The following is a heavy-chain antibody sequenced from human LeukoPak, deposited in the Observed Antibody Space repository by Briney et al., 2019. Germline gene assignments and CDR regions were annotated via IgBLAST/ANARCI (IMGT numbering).Heavy chain of an antibody. V-gene: IGHV4-39*01. CDR2: IYYSGST. Sequence: PSETLSLTCTVSGGSISSSSYYWGWIRQPPGKGLEWIGSIYYSGSTYYNPSLKSRVTISVDTSKNQFSPKLSSVTAADTAVYYCARLLSDGESPYFDYWGQGTLVTVSS. CDR1: GGSISSSSYY. J-gene: IGHJ4*02. D-gene: IGHD3-10*01. CDR3: ARLLSDGESPYFDY.